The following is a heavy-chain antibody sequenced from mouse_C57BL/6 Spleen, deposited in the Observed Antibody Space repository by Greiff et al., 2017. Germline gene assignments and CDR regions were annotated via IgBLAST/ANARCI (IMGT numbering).Heavy chain of an antibody. J-gene: IGHJ1*03. D-gene: IGHD2-5*01. CDR2: LDPSDSYN. CDR3: ARRDYSNLYWYFDV. V-gene: IGHV1-69*01. CDR1: GYNFTSYW. Sequence: QVQLQQPGAELVMPGASVKLSCKASGYNFTSYWMHWVKQRPGQGLEWIGELDPSDSYNNYNPKFKGKSTLTVDKSSSTAYMQLSSLTSADSAVYYGARRDYSNLYWYFDVWGTGTTVTVSS.